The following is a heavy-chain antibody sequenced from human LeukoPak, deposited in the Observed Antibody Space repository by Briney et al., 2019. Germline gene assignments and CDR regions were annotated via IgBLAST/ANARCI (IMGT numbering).Heavy chain of an antibody. Sequence: PGGSLRLSCAASGFTFSDYYISWIRQAPGKGLEWVSYISSSGTTIYYADSVKGRFTISRDNGQNSLYLQMNSLRAEDTAVYYCARGRDILMITASNFDYWGQGTLVTVSS. J-gene: IGHJ4*02. CDR3: ARGRDILMITASNFDY. V-gene: IGHV3-11*01. CDR2: ISSSGTTI. D-gene: IGHD3-16*01. CDR1: GFTFSDYY.